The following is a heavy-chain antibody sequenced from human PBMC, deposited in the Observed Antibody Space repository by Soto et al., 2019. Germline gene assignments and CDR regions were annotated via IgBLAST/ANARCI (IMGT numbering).Heavy chain of an antibody. D-gene: IGHD6-13*01. V-gene: IGHV3-23*01. Sequence: EVQLLESGGGLVQPGGSLRLSCAASGFTFSSYAMSWVRQAPGKGLEWVSAISGSGGSTYYADSVKGRFTISRDNSKNTLYLQMNSLRAEDTAVYYCAKGGGIAAADPKRYYYGMDVWGQGTTVTVSS. J-gene: IGHJ6*02. CDR3: AKGGGIAAADPKRYYYGMDV. CDR2: ISGSGGST. CDR1: GFTFSSYA.